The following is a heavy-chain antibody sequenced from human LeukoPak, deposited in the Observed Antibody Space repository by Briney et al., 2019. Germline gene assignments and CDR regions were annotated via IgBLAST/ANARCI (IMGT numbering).Heavy chain of an antibody. CDR1: GGSFSGYY. Sequence: SETLSLTCAVYGGSFSGYYWSWIRQPPGKGLEWIGEINHSGNTNYNPSLKSRVTISVDASKNQFSLNLSSVTAADTAVYYCATVYSGYDVVGEDYWGQGTLVTVSS. CDR3: ATVYSGYDVVGEDY. CDR2: INHSGNT. V-gene: IGHV4-34*01. D-gene: IGHD5-12*01. J-gene: IGHJ4*02.